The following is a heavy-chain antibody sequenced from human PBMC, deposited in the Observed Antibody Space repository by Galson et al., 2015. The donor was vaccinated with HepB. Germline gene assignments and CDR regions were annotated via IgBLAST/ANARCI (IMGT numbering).Heavy chain of an antibody. D-gene: IGHD3-22*01. J-gene: IGHJ5*02. Sequence: SVKVSCKASGGTFSSYAISWVRQAPGQGLEWMGGIIPIFGTANYAQKFQGRVTITADESTSTAYMELSSLRSEDTAVYYCASFQGPYYDSSGRPRLFDPWGQGTLVTVSS. CDR1: GGTFSSYA. CDR2: IIPIFGTA. V-gene: IGHV1-69*13. CDR3: ASFQGPYYDSSGRPRLFDP.